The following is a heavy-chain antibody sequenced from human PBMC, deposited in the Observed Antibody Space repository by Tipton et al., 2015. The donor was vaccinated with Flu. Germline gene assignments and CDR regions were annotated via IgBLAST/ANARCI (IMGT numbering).Heavy chain of an antibody. J-gene: IGHJ4*02. CDR1: GFTFSSYA. CDR3: AKGWGSEFPFSRVFDY. CDR2: ISYDGSDK. Sequence: QVQLVQSGGGVVQPGRSLRLSCAASGFTFSSYAMHWVRQAPGKGLEWVAVISYDGSDKYHADPVKGRFTISRDNSENTLYLQINSLGAEDTAVYYCAKGWGSEFPFSRVFDYWGQGTLVTVSS. V-gene: IGHV3-30*04. D-gene: IGHD3-16*01.